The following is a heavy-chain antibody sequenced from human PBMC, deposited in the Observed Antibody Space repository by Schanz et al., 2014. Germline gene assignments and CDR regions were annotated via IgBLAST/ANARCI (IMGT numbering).Heavy chain of an antibody. D-gene: IGHD5-12*01. J-gene: IGHJ5*02. Sequence: QVHLVQSGSEVKKPGASVKVSCKASRYPFTAYYMHWVRQAPGQGLEWMGRINPNTGGTNFAQKFQGRVTMSRDKAKTSVYMDLSRLTSDDTAVYAREKGHGYSGLSWGQGTLLAVSS. CDR1: RYPFTAYY. CDR3: EKGHGYSGLS. V-gene: IGHV1-2*06. CDR2: INPNTGGT.